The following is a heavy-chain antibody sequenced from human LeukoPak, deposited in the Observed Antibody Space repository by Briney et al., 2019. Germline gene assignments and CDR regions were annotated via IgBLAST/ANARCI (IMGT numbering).Heavy chain of an antibody. CDR3: ARHGDNLSYCSSTSCYLGDWFDP. V-gene: IGHV5-51*01. D-gene: IGHD2-2*01. J-gene: IGHJ5*02. Sequence: GESLKISFKGSGYSFTSYLIGWVRQMPGKGVGWVGIIYPSDSDTTYSPSVQGQVTISADKSISTAYLQGSSLKASDTAMYCCARHGDNLSYCSSTSCYLGDWFDPWGQGTLVTVSS. CDR1: GYSFTSYL. CDR2: IYPSDSDT.